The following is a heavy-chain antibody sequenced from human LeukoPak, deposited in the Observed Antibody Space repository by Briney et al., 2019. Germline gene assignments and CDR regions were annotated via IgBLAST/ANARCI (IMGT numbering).Heavy chain of an antibody. D-gene: IGHD1-26*01. J-gene: IGHJ4*02. CDR2: INSDGSWT. V-gene: IGHV3-74*01. CDR3: ASSGSYRFDY. CDR1: GNYW. Sequence: GGSLRLSCAASGNYWMHWVRQAPGKGLVWVSHINSDGSWTSYADSVKGRFTISRDNAKNSLYLQMNSLRDEDTAVYYCASSGSYRFDYWGLGTLVTVSS.